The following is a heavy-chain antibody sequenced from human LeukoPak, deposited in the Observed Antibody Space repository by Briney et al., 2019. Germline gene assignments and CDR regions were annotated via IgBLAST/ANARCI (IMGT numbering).Heavy chain of an antibody. CDR1: GFTFSEYY. CDR3: AREGSIGAFDI. D-gene: IGHD3-22*01. Sequence: GGTLRLSCAASGFTFSEYYMRGVRQAPGRGLGGVLYISSSSSYTNYAASVKARFTISRHNANNSLYLQMNSLRAEDTAVYYCAREGSIGAFDIWGQGTMVTVSS. J-gene: IGHJ3*02. CDR2: ISSSSSYT. V-gene: IGHV3-11*05.